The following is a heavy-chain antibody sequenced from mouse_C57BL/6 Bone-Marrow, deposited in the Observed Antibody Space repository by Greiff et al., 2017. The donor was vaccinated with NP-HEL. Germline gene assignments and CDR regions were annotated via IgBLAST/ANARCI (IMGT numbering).Heavy chain of an antibody. CDR3: ARWDGYYGWFAY. J-gene: IGHJ3*01. CDR2: IYPRSGNT. Sequence: VKLQESGAELARPGASVKLSCKASGYTFTSYGISWVKQRTGQGLEWIGEIYPRSGNTYYNEKFKGKATLTADKSSSTAYMELRSLTSEDSAVYFCARWDGYYGWFAYGGRGTLVTVSA. V-gene: IGHV1-81*01. CDR1: GYTFTSYG. D-gene: IGHD2-3*01.